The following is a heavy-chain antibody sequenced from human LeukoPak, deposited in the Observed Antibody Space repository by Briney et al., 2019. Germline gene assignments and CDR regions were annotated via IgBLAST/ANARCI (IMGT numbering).Heavy chain of an antibody. V-gene: IGHV3-30*04. Sequence: GGSLRLSCAASGFTFSTYSMSWVRQAPGKGLEWVAVISYDGSNKYYADSVKGRFTISRDNSKNTLYLQMNSLRAEDTAVYYCARGTMVRGPLVYWGQGTLVTVSS. CDR2: ISYDGSNK. J-gene: IGHJ4*02. CDR1: GFTFSTYS. CDR3: ARGTMVRGPLVY. D-gene: IGHD3-10*01.